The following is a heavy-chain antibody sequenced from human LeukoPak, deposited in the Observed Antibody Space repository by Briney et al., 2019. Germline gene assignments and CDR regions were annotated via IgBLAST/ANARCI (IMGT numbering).Heavy chain of an antibody. J-gene: IGHJ6*04. CDR1: GGSISSYY. Sequence: SETLSLTCTVSGGSISSYYWSWIRQPPGKGLEWIGYIYYSGSTNYNPSLKSRVTISVDTSKNQFSLKLSSVTAADTAVYYCARAYYYYGMDAWGKGTTVTVSS. V-gene: IGHV4-59*01. CDR3: ARAYYYYGMDA. CDR2: IYYSGST.